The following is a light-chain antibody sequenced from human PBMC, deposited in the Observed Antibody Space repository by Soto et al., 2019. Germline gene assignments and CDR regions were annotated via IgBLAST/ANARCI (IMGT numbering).Light chain of an antibody. CDR1: SSDVDTYNY. CDR2: EVT. V-gene: IGLV2-14*01. J-gene: IGLJ2*01. Sequence: QSALAQPASVSGSPGQSITISCTATSSDVDTYNYVSWYQQHPGKAPKLMIFEVTNRPSGVSNRFSGSKSGNTASLIISGLQAEDEANYYCSSYTTSSTLVFGGGTQLTVL. CDR3: SSYTTSSTLV.